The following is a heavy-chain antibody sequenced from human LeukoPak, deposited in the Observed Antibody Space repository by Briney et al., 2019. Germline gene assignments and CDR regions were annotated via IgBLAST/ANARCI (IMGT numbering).Heavy chain of an antibody. D-gene: IGHD1-26*01. CDR3: AKDSSSGSYRSTFDY. J-gene: IGHJ4*02. Sequence: GGSLRLSCAASGFTFSSYGMHWVRQAPGKGGEGVAVISYDVINKYYAHSLKRRFTISTHNSKNTLYLQMNSLRAEDTAVYYCAKDSSSGSYRSTFDYWGQGTLVTVSS. V-gene: IGHV3-30*18. CDR1: GFTFSSYG. CDR2: ISYDVINK.